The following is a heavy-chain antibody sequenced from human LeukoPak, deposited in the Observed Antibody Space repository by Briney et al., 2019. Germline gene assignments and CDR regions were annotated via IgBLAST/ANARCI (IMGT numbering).Heavy chain of an antibody. D-gene: IGHD2-2*01. CDR3: ARDRIPTTIEGWLDP. V-gene: IGHV3-21*01. CDR2: IDITSNYK. Sequence: RGSLRLSCAASGFTFSSYAMNWVRQAPGQGLEWVSSIDITSNYKYYADSVKGRFTISRDDAKNSLYLQMNSLRAEDTAVYYCARDRIPTTIEGWLDPWGQGTLVTVSS. J-gene: IGHJ5*02. CDR1: GFTFSSYA.